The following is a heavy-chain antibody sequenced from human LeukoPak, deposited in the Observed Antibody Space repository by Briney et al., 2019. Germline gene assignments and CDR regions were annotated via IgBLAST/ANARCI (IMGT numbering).Heavy chain of an antibody. CDR1: GFTFSSYG. V-gene: IGHV3-30*02. CDR2: IRYDGSNK. D-gene: IGHD1-26*01. J-gene: IGHJ6*03. CDR3: AKDFEWELKDYYYYYMDV. Sequence: GGSLRLSCAASGFTFSSYGMHWVRQAPGKGLEWVAFIRYDGSNKYYADSVKGRFTISRDNSKNTLHLQMNSLRSEDTAVYYCAKDFEWELKDYYYYYMDVWGKGATVTVSS.